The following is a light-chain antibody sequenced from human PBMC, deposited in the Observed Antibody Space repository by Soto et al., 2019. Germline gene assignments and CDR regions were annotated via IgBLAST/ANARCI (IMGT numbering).Light chain of an antibody. CDR3: QSYDSSLSGWV. CDR2: GNS. V-gene: IGLV1-40*01. Sequence: QSVLTQPRSVSRAPGQRVTISCTGSTSKIGAGYDVHWYQQLPGTAPKLLIYGNSNRPSGVPDRFSGSTSGTSASLAITGLQAEDEADYYCQSYDSSLSGWVFGGGTKLTVL. CDR1: TSKIGAGYD. J-gene: IGLJ3*02.